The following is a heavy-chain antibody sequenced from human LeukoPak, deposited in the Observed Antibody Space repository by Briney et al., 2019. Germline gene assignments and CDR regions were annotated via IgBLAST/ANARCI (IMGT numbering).Heavy chain of an antibody. CDR1: GGAISSYY. CDR2: ISASGST. Sequence: PSETLSLTFTVSGGAISSYYWSWIRQPAGKGLEWIGRISASGSTNYAPSLRSRITMSVDTSKKQFSLKLTSVTATDTAVYSCETDISWFDPWGRGTLVTVSS. CDR3: ETDISWFDP. V-gene: IGHV4-4*07. J-gene: IGHJ5*02.